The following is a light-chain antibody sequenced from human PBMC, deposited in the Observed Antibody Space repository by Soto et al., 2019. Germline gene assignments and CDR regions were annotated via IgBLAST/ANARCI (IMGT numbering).Light chain of an antibody. CDR3: LQDYNYPWT. J-gene: IGKJ1*01. CDR1: RYIRSD. CDR2: TAS. Sequence: IQMTPSPSSLSASVGDRVTITCRASRYIRSDLSWYQQRPGQAPKVLIYTASSLQSGVPSRFSGSGYGTDFTLTISSLQPEDFATYYCLQDYNYPWTFGQGTKVDIK. V-gene: IGKV1-6*02.